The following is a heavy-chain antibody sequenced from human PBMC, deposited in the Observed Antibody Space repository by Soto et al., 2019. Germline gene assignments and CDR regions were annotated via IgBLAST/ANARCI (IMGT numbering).Heavy chain of an antibody. CDR3: ARDSDHSYDY. CDR1: GGTLSSYA. V-gene: IGHV1-69*01. Sequence: QVQLVQSGAEVKKPGSSVKVSCRASGGTLSSYAITWVRQAPGQGLEWMGGIIPIFGTTNYAQKFLGRITITADESTSTAYMDLSSLRSEDTAVYYCARDSDHSYDYWGQGTLVTVSS. CDR2: IIPIFGTT. J-gene: IGHJ4*02. D-gene: IGHD4-4*01.